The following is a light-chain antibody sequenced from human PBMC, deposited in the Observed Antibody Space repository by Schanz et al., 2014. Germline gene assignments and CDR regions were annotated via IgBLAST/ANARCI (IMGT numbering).Light chain of an antibody. CDR2: DAS. Sequence: ENVLTQSPATLSLSPGERATLSCRASQSVRSYLAWYQHKPGQTPRLLIYDASNRATGIPARFSGSGSGTEFTLTISRLEPEDVAVYCCQQYGRSLSITFGQGTRLEIK. CDR1: QSVRSY. CDR3: QQYGRSLSIT. V-gene: IGKV3-11*01. J-gene: IGKJ5*01.